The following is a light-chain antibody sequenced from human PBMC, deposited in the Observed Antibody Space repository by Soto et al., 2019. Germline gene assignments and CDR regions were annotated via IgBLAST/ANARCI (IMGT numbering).Light chain of an antibody. V-gene: IGLV1-40*01. CDR3: QSYDSSLSGWV. Sequence: VLTQPPSVSGAPGQRVTISCTGSSSNIGAGYDVHWYQQLPGTAPKLLISGNSNRPSGVPDRFSGSKSGTSASLAITGLQAEDEADYYCQSYDSSLSGWVFGGGTKLTVL. CDR2: GNS. J-gene: IGLJ3*02. CDR1: SSNIGAGYD.